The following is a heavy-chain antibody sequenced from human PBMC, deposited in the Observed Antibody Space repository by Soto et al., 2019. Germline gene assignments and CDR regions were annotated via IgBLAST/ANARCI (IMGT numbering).Heavy chain of an antibody. CDR2: ISGSGGST. V-gene: IGHV3-23*01. CDR1: GFTFSSYA. CDR3: AVTRDILTGYHEFDY. Sequence: GGSLRLSCAASGFTFSSYAMSWVRQAPGKGLEWVSAISGSGGSTYYADSVKGRFTISRDNSKNTLYLQMNSLRAEDTAVYYFAVTRDILTGYHEFDYWCQGTLVTVSS. D-gene: IGHD3-9*01. J-gene: IGHJ4*02.